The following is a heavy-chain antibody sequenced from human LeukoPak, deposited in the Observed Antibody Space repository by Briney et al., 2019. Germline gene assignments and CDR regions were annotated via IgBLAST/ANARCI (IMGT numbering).Heavy chain of an antibody. J-gene: IGHJ4*02. CDR2: IYYSGST. CDR1: GGSISSSNYY. D-gene: IGHD6-13*01. V-gene: IGHV4-39*07. Sequence: SETLSLTCTVSGGSISSSNYYWGWIRQSPGKGLEWIGSIYYSGSTYYNPSLQSRVTMSLDTSKNQFSLKLSSVTAADTAVYYCARVWGYSSSWVFDYWGQGTLVTVSS. CDR3: ARVWGYSSSWVFDY.